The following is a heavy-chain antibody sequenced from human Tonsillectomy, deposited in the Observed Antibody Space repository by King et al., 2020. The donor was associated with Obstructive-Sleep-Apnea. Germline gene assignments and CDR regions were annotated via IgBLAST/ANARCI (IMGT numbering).Heavy chain of an antibody. V-gene: IGHV5-51*01. CDR1: GYSFTSYW. CDR2: IYPGDSDT. CDR3: ARQYDILTGYGDWYFDL. Sequence: QLVQSGAEVKKPGESLKIYCKGSGYSFTSYWIGWVRQMPGKGLEWMGIIYPGDSDTRYRPSIQGQVTISADKSISTAYLQWSSLKASDTAMYYCARQYDILTGYGDWYFDLWGRGTLVTVSS. J-gene: IGHJ2*01. D-gene: IGHD3-9*01.